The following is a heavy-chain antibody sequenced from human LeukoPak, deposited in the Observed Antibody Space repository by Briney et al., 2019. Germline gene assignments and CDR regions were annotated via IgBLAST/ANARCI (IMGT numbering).Heavy chain of an antibody. CDR1: GFYFVDYS. Sequence: SLLLSCSASGFYFVDYSMHWGGPAPGEGVEGVAGISYNSGSINYAESVKGRFTISRDNAKNSLSLQMNSLTVEDTAADYCAKVGPVSSYGFGFFNYWGRGTLVTVSS. D-gene: IGHD5-18*01. CDR3: AKVGPVSSYGFGFFNY. V-gene: IGHV3-9*01. J-gene: IGHJ4*02. CDR2: ISYNSGSI.